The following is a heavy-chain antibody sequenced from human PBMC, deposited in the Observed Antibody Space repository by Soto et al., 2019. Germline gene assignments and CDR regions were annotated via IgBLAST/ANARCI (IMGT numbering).Heavy chain of an antibody. J-gene: IGHJ4*02. Sequence: EVQLVESGGGLGQPGGSLRLSCAASGFTFSSYDMHWVRQATGKGLEWVSGIGTAGDTYYPGSVKGRFTISRENAKNSLYLQMNSLRAGDTAVYYCARGITMVRGVILDYFDYWGQGTLVNVSS. CDR1: GFTFSSYD. D-gene: IGHD3-10*01. CDR2: IGTAGDT. CDR3: ARGITMVRGVILDYFDY. V-gene: IGHV3-13*04.